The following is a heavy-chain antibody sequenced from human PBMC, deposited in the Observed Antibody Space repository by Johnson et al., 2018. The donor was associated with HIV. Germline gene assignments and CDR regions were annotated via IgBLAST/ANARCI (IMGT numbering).Heavy chain of an antibody. Sequence: VQLVESGGGVVQPGRSLRLSCAASGFTFSSYTMHWVRQAPGKGLEWVSVIYSGGSTYYADSVKGRFTISRDNSKNTLYLQMNSLRAEDTAVYYCAREVAGDYGDSPGAFDIWGQGTMVTVSS. V-gene: IGHV3-66*01. CDR1: GFTFSSYT. CDR2: IYSGGST. J-gene: IGHJ3*02. CDR3: AREVAGDYGDSPGAFDI. D-gene: IGHD4-17*01.